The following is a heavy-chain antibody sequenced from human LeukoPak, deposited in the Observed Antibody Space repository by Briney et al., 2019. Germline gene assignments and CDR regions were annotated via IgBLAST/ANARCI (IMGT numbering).Heavy chain of an antibody. CDR3: TTDVLPWGPDAFDI. CDR1: GFTFSNAW. V-gene: IGHV3-15*01. J-gene: IGHJ3*02. Sequence: PGGSLRLSCAASGFTFSNAWMSWVRQAPGKGLEWVGRIKSKTDGGTTDYAAPAKGRFTISRDDSKNTLYLQMNSLKTEDTAVYYCTTDVLPWGPDAFDIWGQGTMVTVSS. CDR2: IKSKTDGGTT. D-gene: IGHD3-10*01.